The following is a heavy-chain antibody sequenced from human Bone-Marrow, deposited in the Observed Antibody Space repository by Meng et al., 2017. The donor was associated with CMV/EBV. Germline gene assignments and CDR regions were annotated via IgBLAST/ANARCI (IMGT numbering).Heavy chain of an antibody. V-gene: IGHV4-39*07. CDR1: GGSISSSSYY. J-gene: IGHJ4*02. D-gene: IGHD3-16*02. Sequence: SETLSLTCTVSGGSISSSSYYWGWIRQPPGKGLEWIGSIYYSGSTYYNPSLKSRVTISVDTSKNQFSLKLSSVTAADTAVYYCGRIYDNVWGVTVKSRYYFDYWGQGTLVTVSS. CDR3: GRIYDNVWGVTVKSRYYFDY. CDR2: IYYSGST.